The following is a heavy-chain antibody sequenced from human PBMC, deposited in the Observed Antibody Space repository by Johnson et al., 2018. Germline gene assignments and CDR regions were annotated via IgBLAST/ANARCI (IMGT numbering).Heavy chain of an antibody. CDR1: GFTFSSYA. Sequence: VQLVETGGGVVQPGRSLRLSCAASGFTFSSYAMQWVRQAPGKGLAWVAVISYDGSNKYYADSVTGRFTISRDNSKNPLYLQMNSLRAEETALYYCAVDKSDIGELFKDAFDIWGQGTMVTVAS. J-gene: IGHJ3*02. D-gene: IGHD3-10*01. CDR2: ISYDGSNK. CDR3: AVDKSDIGELFKDAFDI. V-gene: IGHV3-30-3*01.